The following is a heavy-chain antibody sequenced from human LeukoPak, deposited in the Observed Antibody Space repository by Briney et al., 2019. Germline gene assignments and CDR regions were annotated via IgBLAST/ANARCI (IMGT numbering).Heavy chain of an antibody. Sequence: ASVKVSCKVSGYTLTELSMHWVRQAPGKGLEWMGGFDPEDGETIYAQKFQGRVTMTEDTSTDTAYMEQSSLRSEDTAVYYCATEFFGRGATEHNDYWGQGTLVTVSS. J-gene: IGHJ4*02. CDR2: FDPEDGET. D-gene: IGHD3-10*01. CDR3: ATEFFGRGATEHNDY. CDR1: GYTLTELS. V-gene: IGHV1-24*01.